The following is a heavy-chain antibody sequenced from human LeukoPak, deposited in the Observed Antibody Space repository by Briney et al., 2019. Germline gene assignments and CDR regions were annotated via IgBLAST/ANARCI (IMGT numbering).Heavy chain of an antibody. V-gene: IGHV1-24*01. CDR2: FDPEDGET. D-gene: IGHD6-13*01. CDR1: GYTLTELS. Sequence: GASVKVSCKVSGYTLTELSMHWVRQAPGKGLEWMGGFDPEDGETIYAQKFQGRVTMTEDTSTDTAYMELSSLRSEDTAVYYCATGAPYSSSWYARDYYYYYGMDVWGQGTTVTVSS. J-gene: IGHJ6*02. CDR3: ATGAPYSSSWYARDYYYYYGMDV.